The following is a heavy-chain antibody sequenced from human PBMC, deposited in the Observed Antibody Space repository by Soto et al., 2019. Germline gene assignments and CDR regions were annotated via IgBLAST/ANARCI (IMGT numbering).Heavy chain of an antibody. V-gene: IGHV1-69*01. Sequence: QVQLVQSGAEVKKPGSSVKVSCKASGGTFSSYAISWVRQAPGQGLEWMGGIIPIFGTTNYAQKFQGRVTITADESTNTAYMELSSLRSEDTAVYYCARPMHRHATGSYVVGMDVWGQGTTVTVSS. D-gene: IGHD1-26*01. CDR3: ARPMHRHATGSYVVGMDV. CDR1: GGTFSSYA. CDR2: IIPIFGTT. J-gene: IGHJ6*02.